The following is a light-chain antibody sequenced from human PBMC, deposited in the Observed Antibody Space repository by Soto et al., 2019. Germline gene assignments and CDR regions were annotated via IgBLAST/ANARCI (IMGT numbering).Light chain of an antibody. CDR2: GAS. V-gene: IGKV3-20*01. CDR1: QSVRSNY. J-gene: IGKJ2*01. Sequence: EIVLTQSPGTLSLSPGERATLSCRASQSVRSNYLAWYQQKPGQAPRLLIYGASSRATGIPDRFSGTGSGTDLTLTISRLEPEDFAVYYCQKYGGSPYTFGQGTKLEIK. CDR3: QKYGGSPYT.